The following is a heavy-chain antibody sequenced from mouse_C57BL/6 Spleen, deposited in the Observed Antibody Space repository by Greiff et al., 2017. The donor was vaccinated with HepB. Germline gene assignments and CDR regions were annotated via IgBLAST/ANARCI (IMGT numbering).Heavy chain of an antibody. V-gene: IGHV3-1*01. J-gene: IGHJ1*03. D-gene: IGHD1-1*01. CDR2: ISYSGST. CDR3: ARGTTVVARYFDV. CDR1: GYSITSGYD. Sequence: EVQVVESGPGMVKPSQSLSLTCTVTGYSITSGYDWHWIRHFPGNKLEWMGYISYSGSTNYNPSLKSRISITHDTSKNHFFLKVNSVTTEDTATYYCARGTTVVARYFDVWGTGTTVTVSS.